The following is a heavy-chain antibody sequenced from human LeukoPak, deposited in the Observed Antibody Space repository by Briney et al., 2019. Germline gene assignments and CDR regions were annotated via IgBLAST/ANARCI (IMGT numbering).Heavy chain of an antibody. Sequence: PGGSPRLSCAASGFTFSSYWMHWVRQAPGKGLVWVSLIKSDGRSTSYADSVKGRFTISRDNAKNTVYLQMNSLRVEDTAVYYCTRDFKYSSDYWGQGTLVTVSS. D-gene: IGHD6-6*01. J-gene: IGHJ4*02. CDR1: GFTFSSYW. CDR3: TRDFKYSSDY. V-gene: IGHV3-74*01. CDR2: IKSDGRST.